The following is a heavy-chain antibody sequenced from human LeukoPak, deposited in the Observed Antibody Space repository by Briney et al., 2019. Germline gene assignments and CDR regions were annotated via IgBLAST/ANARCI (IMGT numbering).Heavy chain of an antibody. D-gene: IGHD2-2*01. V-gene: IGHV1-3*01. J-gene: IGHJ4*02. CDR2: INAGNGNT. Sequence: GASVKVSCKASGYTFTSYAMHWVRQAPGQRLESMGWINAGNGNTKYSQKFQGRVTMTTDTSTSTAYMELRSLRSDDTAVYYCARLYCSSTSCYFDYWGQGTLVTVSS. CDR3: ARLYCSSTSCYFDY. CDR1: GYTFTSYA.